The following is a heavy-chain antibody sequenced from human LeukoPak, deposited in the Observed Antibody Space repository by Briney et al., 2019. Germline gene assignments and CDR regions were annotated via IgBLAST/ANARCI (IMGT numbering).Heavy chain of an antibody. CDR1: GFTSSSYG. V-gene: IGHV3-30*18. CDR2: ISYDGNIK. CDR3: AKDRILVTIFGVGVDY. J-gene: IGHJ4*02. D-gene: IGHD3-3*01. Sequence: GGSLRLSCAASGFTSSSYGMRWVRQAPGKGLEWVAVISYDGNIKYYSDSVKGRFTISRDNSKNTLFLQMNSLRAEDTAVYYCAKDRILVTIFGVGVDYWGQGTLVTVSS.